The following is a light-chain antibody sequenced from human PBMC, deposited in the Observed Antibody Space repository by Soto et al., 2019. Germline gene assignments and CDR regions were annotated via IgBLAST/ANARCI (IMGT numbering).Light chain of an antibody. CDR3: QQYDSLPLT. Sequence: GDRLTRSFQASQDISNYLHWFQQKPGKAPQLLIFDVSNLQTGVPSRFSGGGSGTDFALTISSLEPEDIATYYCQQYDSLPLTFGQGTRLEIK. J-gene: IGKJ5*01. CDR1: QDISNY. CDR2: DVS. V-gene: IGKV1-33*01.